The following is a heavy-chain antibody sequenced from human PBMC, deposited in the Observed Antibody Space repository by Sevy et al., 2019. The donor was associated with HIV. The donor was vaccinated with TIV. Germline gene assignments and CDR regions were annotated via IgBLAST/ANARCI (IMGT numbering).Heavy chain of an antibody. Sequence: GGSVRLSCAASGFTFSSYGMHWVRQAPGKGLEWVAVIWFDGSNTYYADSVKGRFTISRDIAKNTLDFQMNSLRAEDTAVYYCARDLEFYDYGAYGPAFMPDYWGQGTLVTVSS. CDR1: GFTFSSYG. D-gene: IGHD4-17*01. J-gene: IGHJ4*02. CDR3: ARDLEFYDYGAYGPAFMPDY. CDR2: IWFDGSNT. V-gene: IGHV3-33*01.